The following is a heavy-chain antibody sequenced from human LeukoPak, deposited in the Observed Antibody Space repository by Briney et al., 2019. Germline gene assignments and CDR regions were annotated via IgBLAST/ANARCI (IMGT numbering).Heavy chain of an antibody. Sequence: GASVKVSCKASGYTFTSYYMHWVRQAPGQGLEWMGGIIPIFGTANYAQKFQGRVTITADESTSTAYMELSSLRSEDTAVYYCASPASYYYDSSGSDYFDYWGQGTLVTVSS. CDR3: ASPASYYYDSSGSDYFDY. CDR2: IIPIFGTA. J-gene: IGHJ4*02. CDR1: GYTFTSYY. V-gene: IGHV1-69*13. D-gene: IGHD3-22*01.